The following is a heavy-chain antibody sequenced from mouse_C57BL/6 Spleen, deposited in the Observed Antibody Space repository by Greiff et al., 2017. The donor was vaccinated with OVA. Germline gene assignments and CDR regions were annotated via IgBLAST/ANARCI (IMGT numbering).Heavy chain of an antibody. Sequence: VQLQQPGAELVRPGSSVKLSCKASGYTFTSYWMHWVKQRPIQGLEWIGNIDPSDSETHYNQKFKDTATLTVDKSSSTAYMKYISRTSEDAAVTYSARGSGYDAAMDYWGQGTSVTVSS. D-gene: IGHD2-2*01. V-gene: IGHV1-52*01. CDR2: IDPSDSET. J-gene: IGHJ4*01. CDR1: GYTFTSYW. CDR3: ARGSGYDAAMDY.